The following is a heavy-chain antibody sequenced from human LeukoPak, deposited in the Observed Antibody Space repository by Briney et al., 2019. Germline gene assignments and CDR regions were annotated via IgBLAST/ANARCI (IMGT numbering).Heavy chain of an antibody. CDR2: ISGSGGST. J-gene: IGHJ4*02. D-gene: IGHD3-3*01. CDR3: AKADYDFWSGYPSDY. V-gene: IGHV3-23*01. Sequence: GGSLRLSCAASGFTFSSYAMSWVRQAPGKGLEWVSAISGSGGSTYYADSVKGRFTISRDNSKNTLYLQMNSLRAEDTAVYYCAKADYDFWSGYPSDYWGQGTLVTVSS. CDR1: GFTFSSYA.